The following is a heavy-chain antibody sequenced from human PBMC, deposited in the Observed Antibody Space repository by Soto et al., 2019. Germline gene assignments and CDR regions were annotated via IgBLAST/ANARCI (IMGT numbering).Heavy chain of an antibody. CDR3: ARGVGGIVGATTHLDGMDV. J-gene: IGHJ6*02. CDR1: GDSVSSNSAA. V-gene: IGHV6-1*01. CDR2: TYYRSKWYN. Sequence: QVQLQQSGPGLVKPSQTLSLTCAISGDSVSSNSAAWNWIRQSPSRGLEWLGRTYYRSKWYNDYAVSVKSRITINPDTSRNQFSLQLNSVTPEDTAVYYCARGVGGIVGATTHLDGMDVWGQGTTVTVSS. D-gene: IGHD1-26*01.